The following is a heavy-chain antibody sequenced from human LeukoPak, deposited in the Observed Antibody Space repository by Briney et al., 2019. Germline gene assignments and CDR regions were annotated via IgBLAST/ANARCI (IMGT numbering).Heavy chain of an antibody. J-gene: IGHJ1*01. CDR2: ISPNNGDT. Sequence: ASVKLSCKPSGYTFTDSYIHWVRQAPGVGLQWMGWISPNNGDTKYAEDFQDRVTMTRDTSISTAYMELTGLTPDDTAVYYCVRSPIGASAYWGRGTLVSVSS. CDR3: VRSPIGASAY. CDR1: GYTFTDSY. V-gene: IGHV1-2*02. D-gene: IGHD3-10*01.